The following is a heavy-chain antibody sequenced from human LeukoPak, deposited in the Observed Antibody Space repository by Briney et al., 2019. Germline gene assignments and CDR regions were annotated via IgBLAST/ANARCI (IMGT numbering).Heavy chain of an antibody. CDR3: ARDRSTRGNWLDT. CDR2: IAPDSGGT. Sequence: ASVKVSCKPSGYTFTGHYVHWVRQAPGQGLEWMGWIAPDSGGTNYAQQFQDRVTMTRDTSLSIAYMEVSRLRSDDTAAYYCARDRSTRGNWLDTWGQGTLVTVSS. V-gene: IGHV1-2*02. J-gene: IGHJ5*02. D-gene: IGHD2-2*01. CDR1: GYTFTGHY.